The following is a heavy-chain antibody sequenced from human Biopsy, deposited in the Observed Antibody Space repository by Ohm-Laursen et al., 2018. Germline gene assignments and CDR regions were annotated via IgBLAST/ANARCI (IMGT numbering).Heavy chain of an antibody. J-gene: IGHJ4*02. CDR1: GYTFTNYG. CDR3: ARDRWPHVTLLGLVVFDF. Sequence: ATVKISCKASGYTFTNYGISWVRQAPGQGLEWMGWISPYNGDTDYAQKLQGRVTMTTDTSTSTAYMDLRSLRSDDTAVYYCARDRWPHVTLLGLVVFDFWGQGTLVIVSS. V-gene: IGHV1-18*01. D-gene: IGHD3-3*01. CDR2: ISPYNGDT.